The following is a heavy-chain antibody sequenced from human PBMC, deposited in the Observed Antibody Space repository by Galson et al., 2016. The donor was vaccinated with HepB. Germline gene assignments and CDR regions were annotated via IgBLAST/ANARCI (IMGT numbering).Heavy chain of an antibody. CDR1: GYTFTSHL. D-gene: IGHD6-6*01. V-gene: IGHV1-3*01. J-gene: IGHJ4*02. Sequence: SVKVSCKASGYTFTSHLLHWVRQAPGQTLEWMGWINAGNGNTKYSQKFQGRVTMTRDTSASTAYMELSSLRSEDTAVYYCARDLISSSSHHDYWGQGTLVTASS. CDR3: ARDLISSSSHHDY. CDR2: INAGNGNT.